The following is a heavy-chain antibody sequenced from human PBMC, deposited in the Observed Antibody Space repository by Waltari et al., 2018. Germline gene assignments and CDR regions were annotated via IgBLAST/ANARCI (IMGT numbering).Heavy chain of an antibody. J-gene: IGHJ4*02. Sequence: EVQLVQSGAEVKKPGESLKISCKGSGYSFTSYWIGWVRQMPGKGLEWMGDMYGGDADTRCSLYCPDQVTSSADKSNSTAYLQAGSLKASDYAKYCWVEVTDYDFIWGSDRPYYFDYWGQGTLVTVSS. V-gene: IGHV5-51*03. D-gene: IGHD3-16*02. CDR1: GYSFTSYW. CDR3: VEVTDYDFIWGSDRPYYFDY. CDR2: MYGGDADT.